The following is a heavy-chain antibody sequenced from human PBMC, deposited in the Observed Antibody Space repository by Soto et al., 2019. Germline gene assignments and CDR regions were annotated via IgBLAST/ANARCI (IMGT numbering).Heavy chain of an antibody. J-gene: IGHJ2*01. CDR2: IWYDGSRQ. Sequence: QEQLVESGGGVVQPGRSLRLSCAASGFIFSNYGMHWVRQAPGKGLEWVALIWYDGSRQYYAASVKGRFTVSRDKDTVFLDMNRLGADDADLYFCARDVIWGSWHCDLWGRGALVAVSS. D-gene: IGHD7-27*01. CDR1: GFIFSNYG. CDR3: ARDVIWGSWHCDL. V-gene: IGHV3-33*01.